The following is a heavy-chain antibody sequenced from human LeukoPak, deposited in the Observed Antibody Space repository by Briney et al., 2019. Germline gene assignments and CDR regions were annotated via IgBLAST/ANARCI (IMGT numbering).Heavy chain of an antibody. CDR2: IKKDGSEK. V-gene: IGHV3-7*01. CDR1: QLTFSNYC. Sequence: PGGSLRLSCAASQLTFSNYCMTWVRQGPGKGLEWVATIKKDGSEKYYVDSVKGRFTISRDNAENSLYLHMNNLRAEDTAVYYCTRGGRSTGYYWEYWGQGTLVTVSS. J-gene: IGHJ4*02. D-gene: IGHD6-25*01. CDR3: TRGGRSTGYYWEY.